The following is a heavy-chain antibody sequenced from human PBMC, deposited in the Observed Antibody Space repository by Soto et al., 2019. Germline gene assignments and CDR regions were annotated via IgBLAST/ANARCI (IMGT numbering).Heavy chain of an antibody. CDR1: GFNFSGSA. CDR2: IRSKGKGNAT. V-gene: IGHV3-73*02. CDR3: SRPVAGSNQSEY. J-gene: IGHJ4*02. Sequence: VQLVESGGGLVQPGGSLKLSCAASGFNFSGSALHWVRQASGKGLEWVGRIRSKGKGNATAYGASVKGRFTISRDDSENTAYLQMNSLKIEDTAVYYCSRPVAGSNQSEYWGQGTLVTVSS. D-gene: IGHD6-6*01.